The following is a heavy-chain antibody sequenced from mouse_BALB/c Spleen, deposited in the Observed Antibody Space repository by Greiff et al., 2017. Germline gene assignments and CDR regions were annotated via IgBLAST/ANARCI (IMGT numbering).Heavy chain of an antibody. D-gene: IGHD2-1*01. CDR3: ARSSYGNYLYYAMDY. CDR2: ISSGSSTI. Sequence: EVQGVESGGGLVQPGGSRKLSCAASGFTFSSFGMHWVRQAPEKGLEWVAYISSGSSTIYYADTVKGRFTISRDNPKNTLFLQMTSLRSEDTAMYYCARSSYGNYLYYAMDYWGQGTSVTVSS. CDR1: GFTFSSFG. V-gene: IGHV5-17*02. J-gene: IGHJ4*01.